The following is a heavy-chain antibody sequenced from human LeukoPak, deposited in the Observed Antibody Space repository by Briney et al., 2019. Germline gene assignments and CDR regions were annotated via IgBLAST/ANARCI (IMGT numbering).Heavy chain of an antibody. J-gene: IGHJ4*02. CDR3: ARRDYGDYSLID. D-gene: IGHD4-17*01. CDR2: IYPADSDT. CDR1: GYTFTSYW. V-gene: IGHV5-51*01. Sequence: GESPKISCEGSGYTFTSYWIGWVRQMPGKGLEWMGSIYPADSDTRYSPSFQGQVTISADKSISTAYLQWSSLKASDTAMYYCARRDYGDYSLIDWGQGTLVTVSS.